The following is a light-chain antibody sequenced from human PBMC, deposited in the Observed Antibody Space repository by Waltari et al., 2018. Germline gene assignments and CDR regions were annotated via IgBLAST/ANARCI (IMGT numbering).Light chain of an antibody. V-gene: IGLV1-47*01. J-gene: IGLJ3*02. CDR2: GRN. CDR3: ATWDESLNGVV. CDR1: HSNIRRHS. Sequence: QSVLTQPPPASGNPGQTVPIPWSGAHSNIRRHSFDWYQQFPGTAPKLLIYGRNRRPSGVPDRFSGSKSGTSASLAISGLRSEDEADYYCATWDESLNGVVIGGGTKLSVL.